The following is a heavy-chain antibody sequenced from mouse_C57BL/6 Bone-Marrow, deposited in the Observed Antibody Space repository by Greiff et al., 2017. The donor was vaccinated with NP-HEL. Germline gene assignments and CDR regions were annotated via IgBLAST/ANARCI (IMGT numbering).Heavy chain of an antibody. D-gene: IGHD3-2*02. V-gene: IGHV1-15*01. J-gene: IGHJ4*01. CDR1: GYTFTDYE. CDR2: IDPETGGT. Sequence: QVQLQQSGAELVRPGASVTLSCKASGYTFTDYEMNWVKQTPVHGLEWIGAIDPETGGTAYNQKFKGKAILTADKSSSTAYMELRSLTSEDSAVYYCTNPGTAHAPCFAMDYWGQGTSVTVSS. CDR3: TNPGTAHAPCFAMDY.